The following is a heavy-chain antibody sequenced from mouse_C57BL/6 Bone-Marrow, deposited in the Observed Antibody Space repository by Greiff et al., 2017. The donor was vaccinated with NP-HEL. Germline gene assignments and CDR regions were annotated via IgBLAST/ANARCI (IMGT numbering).Heavy chain of an antibody. D-gene: IGHD1-1*01. CDR1: GFTFSDYY. Sequence: EVKLVESGGGLVQPGGSLKLSCAASGFTFSDYYMYWVRQTPEKRLEWVAYISNGGGSTYYPDTVKGRFTISRDNAKNTLYLQMSRLKSEDTAMYYCARQDYYGSSYSAWFAYWGQGTLVTVSA. CDR3: ARQDYYGSSYSAWFAY. CDR2: ISNGGGST. J-gene: IGHJ3*01. V-gene: IGHV5-12*01.